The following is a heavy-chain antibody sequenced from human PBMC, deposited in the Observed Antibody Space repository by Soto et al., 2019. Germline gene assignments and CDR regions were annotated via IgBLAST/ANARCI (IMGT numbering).Heavy chain of an antibody. CDR3: TRRIAVAGTYYFDY. D-gene: IGHD6-19*01. J-gene: IGHJ4*02. V-gene: IGHV3-15*07. CDR2: IKSISDGETT. CDR1: GFTFSHAW. Sequence: LLVASGGGFVQPGGSLRLSCVASGFTFSHAWMDWVRQAPGKGLEWVGRIKSISDGETTNYAASVAGRFTISRDDSKNTPFLHVNSPKTEDTGVFYCTRRIAVAGTYYFDYWGQGTLVTVSS.